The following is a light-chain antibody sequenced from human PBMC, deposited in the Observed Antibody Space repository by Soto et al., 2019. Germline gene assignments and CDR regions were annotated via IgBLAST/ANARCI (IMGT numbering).Light chain of an antibody. V-gene: IGKV1-39*01. CDR2: GAS. J-gene: IGKJ1*01. CDR1: QGITNF. Sequence: DIQLTQSPYFLSASVGDRVTMTCRTSQGITNFLNWYQHKRGAAPILLIFGASTLQTGVPSRFSGSGSGTDFTLTISSLQPEDFATYYCQQSFSTPPTFGQGT. CDR3: QQSFSTPPT.